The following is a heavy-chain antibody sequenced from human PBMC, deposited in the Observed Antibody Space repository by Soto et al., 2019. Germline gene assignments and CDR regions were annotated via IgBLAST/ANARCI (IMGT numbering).Heavy chain of an antibody. CDR2: IIPIFGTA. Sequence: QVQLVQSGAEVKKPRSSVKVSCKASGGTFSSYAISWVRQAPGQGLEWMGGIIPIFGTANYAQKFQGRVTITADKSTSTAYMELSSLRSEDTAVYYCARDSYRGGYYYYYGMDVWGQGTTVTVSS. V-gene: IGHV1-69*06. CDR3: ARDSYRGGYYYYYGMDV. CDR1: GGTFSSYA. D-gene: IGHD1-1*01. J-gene: IGHJ6*02.